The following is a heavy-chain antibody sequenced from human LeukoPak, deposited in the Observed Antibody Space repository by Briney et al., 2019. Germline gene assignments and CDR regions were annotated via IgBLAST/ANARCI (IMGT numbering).Heavy chain of an antibody. CDR1: GFTVRNKY. Sequence: GGSLRLSCAASGFTVRNKYMIWVRQAPGKGLEWVSSISSSSSYIYYADSVKGRFTISRDNAKNSLYLQMNSLRAEDTAVYYCARDDILTGYHFDYWGQGTLVTVSS. CDR3: ARDDILTGYHFDY. J-gene: IGHJ4*02. V-gene: IGHV3-21*01. D-gene: IGHD3-9*01. CDR2: ISSSSSYI.